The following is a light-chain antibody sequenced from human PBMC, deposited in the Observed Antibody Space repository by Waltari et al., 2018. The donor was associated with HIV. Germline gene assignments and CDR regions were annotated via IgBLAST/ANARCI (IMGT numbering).Light chain of an antibody. Sequence: IGWTQATGNLCVSPGERATLSCRASQSVISTYLAWHQQNPGQAPRLLVSGAATTATVILDRFSGSGSGTDFTLTISRLEPDYSAVSYCPHYGNFGGGPKV. CDR3: PHYGN. V-gene: IGKV3-20*01. CDR1: QSVISTY. CDR2: GAA. J-gene: IGKJ4*01.